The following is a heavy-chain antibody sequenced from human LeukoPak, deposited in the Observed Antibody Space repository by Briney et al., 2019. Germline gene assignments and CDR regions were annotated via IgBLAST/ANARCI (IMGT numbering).Heavy chain of an antibody. D-gene: IGHD3-22*01. CDR3: ARERGLDDSSGYYCDY. Sequence: SETLSLTCTVSGGSISSGGYYWSWIRQHPGKGLEWIGYTYYSGSTYYNPSLKSRVTISVDTSKNQFSLKLSSVTAADTAVYYCARERGLDDSSGYYCDYWGQGTLVTVSS. CDR2: TYYSGST. V-gene: IGHV4-31*03. CDR1: GGSISSGGYY. J-gene: IGHJ4*02.